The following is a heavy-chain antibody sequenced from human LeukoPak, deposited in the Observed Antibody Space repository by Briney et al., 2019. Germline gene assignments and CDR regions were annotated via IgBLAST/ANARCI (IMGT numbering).Heavy chain of an antibody. Sequence: PGGSLRLSCVASGFTFDDYGLTWVRQAPGKGLEWVSGFNWNGGSTGYADSVRGRFTISIDNAKKSLYLQMNSLRAEDTALYYCARNYFDSSAYYYYFDSWGQGTPVTVSS. V-gene: IGHV3-20*04. CDR2: FNWNGGST. CDR1: GFTFDDYG. D-gene: IGHD3-22*01. CDR3: ARNYFDSSAYYYYFDS. J-gene: IGHJ4*02.